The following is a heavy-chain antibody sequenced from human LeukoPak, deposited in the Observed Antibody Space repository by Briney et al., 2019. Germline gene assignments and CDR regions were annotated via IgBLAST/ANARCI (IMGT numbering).Heavy chain of an antibody. D-gene: IGHD6-19*01. J-gene: IGHJ6*03. CDR3: AREVYSSGWYVSYYMDV. V-gene: IGHV1-18*01. CDR2: TSAYNGNT. CDR1: GYTFTSYG. Sequence: GASVKVSCKASGYTFTSYGISWVRQAPGQGLEWMGWTSAYNGNTNYAQKLQGRVTMTTDTSTSTAYMELRSLRSDDTAVYYCAREVYSSGWYVSYYMDVWGKGTTVTVSS.